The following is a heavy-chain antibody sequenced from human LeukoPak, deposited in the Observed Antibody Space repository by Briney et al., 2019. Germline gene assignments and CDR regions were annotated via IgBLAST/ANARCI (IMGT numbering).Heavy chain of an antibody. CDR3: ARDGSDSQTWHYGSPDVFDW. CDR2: ISAYNGNT. J-gene: IGHJ4*02. V-gene: IGHV1-18*01. D-gene: IGHD3-10*01. CDR1: GYTLTSYG. Sequence: GASVKVSCKASGYTLTSYGISWVRQAPGEGLEWMGWISAYNGNTNYAQKLQGRVTMTTDTATSTAYMELRSLRSDDTAVYYCARDGSDSQTWHYGSPDVFDWWGQGTLVTVSS.